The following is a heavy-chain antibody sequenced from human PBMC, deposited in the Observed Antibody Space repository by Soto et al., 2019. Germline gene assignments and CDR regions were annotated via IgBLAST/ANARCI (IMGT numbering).Heavy chain of an antibody. Sequence: QVQLVESGGGVGEPGKSLIHSCAASGFTFSSYGMHWVRQAPGKWLEWVAVISYEGINKYYADSVKVRFTISRDNSHNTLYVQMNSLRAEDTAVYYCAKVKEEDFIIESWGQRTLVTVSS. CDR2: ISYEGINK. J-gene: IGHJ4*02. CDR3: AKVKEEDFIIES. D-gene: IGHD2-15*01. V-gene: IGHV3-30*18. CDR1: GFTFSSYG.